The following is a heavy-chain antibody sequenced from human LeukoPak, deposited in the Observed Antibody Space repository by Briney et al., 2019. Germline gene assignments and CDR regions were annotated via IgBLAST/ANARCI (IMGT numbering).Heavy chain of an antibody. CDR1: GFTFSSYS. CDR2: ISGSSKII. D-gene: IGHD2-2*01. V-gene: IGHV3-48*02. Sequence: SGGSLRLSCAASGFTFSSYSMNWVRQDPGKGLEWLSYISGSSKIIHWAESLKGRFTISRDNAKNSLYLQMNSLRDEDTAVYYCARDYSSSGTFFGYYYGMDVWGQGTTITVSS. CDR3: ARDYSSSGTFFGYYYGMDV. J-gene: IGHJ6*02.